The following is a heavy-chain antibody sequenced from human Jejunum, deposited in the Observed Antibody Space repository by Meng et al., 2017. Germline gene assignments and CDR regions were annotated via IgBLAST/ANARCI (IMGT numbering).Heavy chain of an antibody. V-gene: IGHV3-23*01. Sequence: SWKPSGFTFSNYAISWVRQAPGKGLEWVSTLSGSGTNTYYADSVKGRFTISRDNSNNTLYLQINSLRADDSAVYYCAKALIYYGSSGGLFDFWGQGTLVTVSS. CDR3: AKALIYYGSSGGLFDF. D-gene: IGHD3-22*01. J-gene: IGHJ4*02. CDR1: GFTFSNYA. CDR2: LSGSGTNT.